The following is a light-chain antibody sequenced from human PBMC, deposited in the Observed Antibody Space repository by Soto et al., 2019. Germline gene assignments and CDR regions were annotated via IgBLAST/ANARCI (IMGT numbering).Light chain of an antibody. CDR3: QQYNSYRT. V-gene: IGKV1-5*01. Sequence: ASVGDRVTITCRARQSISIWLAWYQQKPGKAPKLLIYDASILESGVPSRFSGSGSGTEFTLTISSLQPDDFATYYCQQYNSYRTFGQGTKVDIK. CDR1: QSISIW. J-gene: IGKJ1*01. CDR2: DAS.